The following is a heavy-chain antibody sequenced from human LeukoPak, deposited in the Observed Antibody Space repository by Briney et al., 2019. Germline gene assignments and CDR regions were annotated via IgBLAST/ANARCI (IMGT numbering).Heavy chain of an antibody. CDR3: AKAGYCSSTSCPGGYYYGMDV. D-gene: IGHD2-2*01. V-gene: IGHV3-23*01. CDR1: GFTFSSYA. Sequence: GGSLRLSCAASGFTFSSYAMSWVRQAPGKGLEWVSAISGSGGSTYYADSVKGRFTISRDNSKNTLYLQMNSLRAEDTAVYHCAKAGYCSSTSCPGGYYYGMDVWGKGTTVTVSS. J-gene: IGHJ6*04. CDR2: ISGSGGST.